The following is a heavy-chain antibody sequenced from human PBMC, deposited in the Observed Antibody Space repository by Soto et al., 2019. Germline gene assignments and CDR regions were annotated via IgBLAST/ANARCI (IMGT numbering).Heavy chain of an antibody. V-gene: IGHV3-66*01. Sequence: EVQLVESGGDLVQPGGSLRLSCAASGFTVSSNYMSWVRQAPGKGLKWISIIYSAGNTYYADSVKGRFTISRDNSKNTLYLQMNSLGAEDTAVYYCARDFVVGGPTINYYYGMDVW. D-gene: IGHD1-26*01. CDR3: ARDFVVGGPTINYYYGMDV. J-gene: IGHJ6*01. CDR2: IYSAGNT. CDR1: GFTVSSNY.